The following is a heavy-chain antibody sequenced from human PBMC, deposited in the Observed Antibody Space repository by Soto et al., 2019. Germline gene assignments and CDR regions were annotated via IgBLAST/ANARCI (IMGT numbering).Heavy chain of an antibody. V-gene: IGHV3-23*01. CDR1: GFTFRSYA. J-gene: IGHJ3*02. CDR3: AKCMTTVTTFPFDI. CDR2: ISGCGVGT. Sequence: EVQLLESGGGLVQPGGSLRLSCAASGFTFRSYAMSWVRQAPGKGLEWVSAISGCGVGTYYADSVKGRFTISRDNSKNTLYLQMNSLRAEDTAVYYCAKCMTTVTTFPFDIWGQGTMVTVSS. D-gene: IGHD4-17*01.